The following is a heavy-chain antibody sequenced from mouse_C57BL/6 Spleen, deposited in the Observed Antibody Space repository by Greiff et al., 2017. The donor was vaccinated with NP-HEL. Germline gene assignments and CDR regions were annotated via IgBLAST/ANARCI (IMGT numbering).Heavy chain of an antibody. CDR3: ARFPLPYGNYDY. CDR2: INPNNGGT. V-gene: IGHV1-26*01. Sequence: VQLQQSGPELVKPGASVKISCKASGYTFTDYYMNWVKQSHGKSLEWIGDINPNNGGTSYNQKFKGKATLTVDKSSSTAYMELRSLTSEDSAVYYCARFPLPYGNYDYWGQGTTLTVSS. CDR1: GYTFTDYY. D-gene: IGHD2-1*01. J-gene: IGHJ2*01.